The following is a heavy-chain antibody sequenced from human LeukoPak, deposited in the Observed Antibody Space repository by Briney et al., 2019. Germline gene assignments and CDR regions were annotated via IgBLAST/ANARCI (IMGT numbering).Heavy chain of an antibody. Sequence: GGSLRLSCAASGFTFDDYGMSWVRQAPGKGLEWVSGINWNGGSTGYADSVKGRFTISRDNAKDCLYLQMNSLRGEDRRLLYCAGSLNMVRGVIAYWGQGTLVTVSS. CDR2: INWNGGST. V-gene: IGHV3-20*04. J-gene: IGHJ4*02. D-gene: IGHD3-10*01. CDR3: AGSLNMVRGVIAY. CDR1: GFTFDDYG.